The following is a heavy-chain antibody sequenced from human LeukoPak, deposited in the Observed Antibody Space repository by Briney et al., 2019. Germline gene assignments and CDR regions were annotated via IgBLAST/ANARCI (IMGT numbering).Heavy chain of an antibody. J-gene: IGHJ4*02. CDR1: GFTFSSHS. Sequence: GGSLRLSCAASGFTFSSHSMSWVSQATGRGLEWVSSISSSSSFIYYADSVKGRFTISRDNAKNSLYLQMNSLRADDSAVYYCARDYEDIVVVPVAAGDYWGQGTLVTVSS. CDR2: ISSSSSFI. V-gene: IGHV3-21*01. D-gene: IGHD2-2*01. CDR3: ARDYEDIVVVPVAAGDY.